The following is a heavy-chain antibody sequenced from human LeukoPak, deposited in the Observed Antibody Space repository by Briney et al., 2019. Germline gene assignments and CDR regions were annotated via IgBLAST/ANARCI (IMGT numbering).Heavy chain of an antibody. V-gene: IGHV3-7*03. J-gene: IGHJ4*02. Sequence: GGSLRLSCTASGFIFSGSWMAWIRQARGKGLEWVAIIKKDGSEKYYVDSMKGRFTISRDNAKNSLFLQMNSLRAEDTAIYYCTTDTWYSAGHWGQGTLVTVSS. CDR1: GFIFSGSW. D-gene: IGHD2-15*01. CDR3: TTDTWYSAGH. CDR2: IKKDGSEK.